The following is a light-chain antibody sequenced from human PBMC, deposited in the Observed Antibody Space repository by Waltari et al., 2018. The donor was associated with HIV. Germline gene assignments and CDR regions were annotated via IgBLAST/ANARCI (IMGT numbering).Light chain of an antibody. CDR3: ATWDDSLGFWL. CDR1: RSNIGTNY. J-gene: IGLJ3*02. CDR2: RNA. V-gene: IGLV1-47*01. Sequence: QSVLTQPPSASGTPGQRVTISCSGSRSNIGTNYVYLYRQVPGTAPQPPLYRNAQRPSGVPSRFSGSKSGTSASLAISGLLSEDESDYHCATWDDSLGFWLFGGGTKLTVL.